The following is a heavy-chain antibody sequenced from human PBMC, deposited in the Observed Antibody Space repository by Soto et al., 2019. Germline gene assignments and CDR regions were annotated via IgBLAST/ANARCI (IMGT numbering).Heavy chain of an antibody. V-gene: IGHV4-59*08. D-gene: IGHD3-22*01. CDR2: IYYSGST. CDR1: GGSINTYY. Sequence: SVTLSLTCTFFGGSINTYYWGWFLQPPGKGLEWVGYIYYSGSTTYSPSLKSRVTISLDTSKNQFSLILNFVTAAVTAVYYCARLGGYYQAFDQWGQGSLVTIS. CDR3: ARLGGYYQAFDQ. J-gene: IGHJ4*02.